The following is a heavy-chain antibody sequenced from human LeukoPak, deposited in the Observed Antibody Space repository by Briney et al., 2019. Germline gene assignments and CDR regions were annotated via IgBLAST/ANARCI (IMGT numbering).Heavy chain of an antibody. CDR3: ATTTIRLGY. Sequence: SETLSLTCSVSGGYISSYYWGWIRQPPGKGLEWIGSMYYRGSTYHNPSLKSRVTISVDTSKNQFSLKLSSVTAADTAVYYCATTTIRLGYWGQGTLVTVSS. J-gene: IGHJ4*02. CDR1: GGYISSYY. D-gene: IGHD1-26*01. V-gene: IGHV4-39*07. CDR2: MYYRGST.